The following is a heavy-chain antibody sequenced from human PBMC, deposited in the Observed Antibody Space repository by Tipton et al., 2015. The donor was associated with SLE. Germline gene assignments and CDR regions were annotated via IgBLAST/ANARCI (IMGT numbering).Heavy chain of an antibody. V-gene: IGHV3-30*02. Sequence: SGFTFSSYGMHWVRQAPGKGLEWVAFIRYDGSNKYYADSVKGRFTISRDNSKNTLYLQMNSLRAEDTAVYYCAREGTDLERWGAFDIWGQGTMVTVSS. CDR3: AREGTDLERWGAFDI. D-gene: IGHD3-3*01. J-gene: IGHJ3*02. CDR2: IRYDGSNK. CDR1: GFTFSSYG.